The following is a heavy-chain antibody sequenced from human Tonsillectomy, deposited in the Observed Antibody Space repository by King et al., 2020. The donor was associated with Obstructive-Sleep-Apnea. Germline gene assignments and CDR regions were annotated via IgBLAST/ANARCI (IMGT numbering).Heavy chain of an antibody. CDR1: GYTFTSYY. D-gene: IGHD5-18*01. Sequence: QLVQSGAEVKKPGASVKVSCKASGYTFTSYYMHWVRQAPGQGLEWMGIINPSGGSTSYAQKFQGRVTMTRDTSTSTVYMELSSLRSEDTAVYYCAREGYSYGHPGAFDIWGQGTMVTVSS. J-gene: IGHJ3*02. V-gene: IGHV1-46*01. CDR3: AREGYSYGHPGAFDI. CDR2: INPSGGST.